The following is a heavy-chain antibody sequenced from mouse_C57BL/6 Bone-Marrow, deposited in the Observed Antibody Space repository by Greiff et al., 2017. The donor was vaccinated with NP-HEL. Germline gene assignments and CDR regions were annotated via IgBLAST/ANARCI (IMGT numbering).Heavy chain of an antibody. CDR2: IYPGDGDT. CDR3: ARDGYYVRYAMDY. V-gene: IGHV1-82*01. D-gene: IGHD2-3*01. Sequence: QVQLQQSGPELVKPGASVKISCKASGYAFSSSWMNWVKQRPGKGLEWIGRIYPGDGDTNYNGKFKGKATLTADKSSSTAYMQLSSLTSEDSAVYYCARDGYYVRYAMDYWGQGTSVTVSS. CDR1: GYAFSSSW. J-gene: IGHJ4*01.